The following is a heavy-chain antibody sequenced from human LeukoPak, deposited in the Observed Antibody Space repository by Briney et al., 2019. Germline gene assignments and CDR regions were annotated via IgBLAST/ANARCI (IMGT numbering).Heavy chain of an antibody. Sequence: PSETLSLTCAVYGGSFSGYYWSWIRQPPGKGLEWIGEINHSGSTNYNPSLKSRVTISVDTSKNQFSLKLSSVTAADTAVYYCARWGVSAMVHPWGQGTLVTVSS. CDR3: ARWGVSAMVHP. CDR1: GGSFSGYY. V-gene: IGHV4-34*01. D-gene: IGHD5-18*01. CDR2: INHSGST. J-gene: IGHJ5*02.